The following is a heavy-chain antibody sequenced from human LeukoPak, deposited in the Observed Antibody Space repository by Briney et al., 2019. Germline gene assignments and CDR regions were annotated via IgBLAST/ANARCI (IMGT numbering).Heavy chain of an antibody. CDR3: AKTWRSKGRRGCYLDY. CDR2: ISGSGGST. CDR1: GFTFSSYA. J-gene: IGHJ4*02. V-gene: IGHV3-23*01. D-gene: IGHD3-10*01. Sequence: PGGSLRLSCAASGFTFSSYAMSWVRQAPGKGLEWVSAISGSGGSTYYADSVKGRFTISRDNSKNTLYLQMSSLRAEDTAVYYCAKTWRSKGRRGCYLDYWGQGTLVTVSS.